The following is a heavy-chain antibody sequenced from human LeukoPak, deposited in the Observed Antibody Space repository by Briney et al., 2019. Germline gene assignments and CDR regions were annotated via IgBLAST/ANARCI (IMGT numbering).Heavy chain of an antibody. CDR2: ISSSSSYI. Sequence: GGSLRLSCAASGFTFSSYSMNWVRQAPGKGLEWASSISSSSSYIYYADSVKGRFTISRDNAKNSLYLQMNSLRAEDTAVYYCARGHYDFWCGYPVRPLDYWGQGTLVTVSS. D-gene: IGHD3-3*01. CDR1: GFTFSSYS. J-gene: IGHJ4*02. V-gene: IGHV3-21*01. CDR3: ARGHYDFWCGYPVRPLDY.